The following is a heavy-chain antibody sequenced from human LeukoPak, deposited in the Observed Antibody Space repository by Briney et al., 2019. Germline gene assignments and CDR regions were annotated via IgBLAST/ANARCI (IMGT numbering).Heavy chain of an antibody. Sequence: SETLSLTCTVSGYSISSGYYWGWIRQAPGKGLEWIAHIFNSGTTHYNPYLKSRLTISVDTSKNQFSLRPSSVTAADTAVYYCAREGSHYFGSGAPLWGQGTLVTVSS. J-gene: IGHJ4*02. CDR3: AREGSHYFGSGAPL. V-gene: IGHV4-38-2*02. D-gene: IGHD3-10*01. CDR2: IFNSGTT. CDR1: GYSISSGYY.